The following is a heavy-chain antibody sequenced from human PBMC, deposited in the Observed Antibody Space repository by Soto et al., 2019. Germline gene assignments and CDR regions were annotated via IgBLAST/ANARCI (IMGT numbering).Heavy chain of an antibody. V-gene: IGHV3-48*01. D-gene: IGHD2-21*02. CDR1: GFTFSSYS. J-gene: IGHJ3*02. CDR2: ISSSSSTI. Sequence: GGSLRLSWAASGFTFSSYSMNWVRQAPGKGLEWVSYISSSSSTIYYADSVKGRFTISRDNAKNSLYLQMNSLRAEDTAVYYCASLLLFRSLDIWGQGTMVTVSS. CDR3: ASLLLFRSLDI.